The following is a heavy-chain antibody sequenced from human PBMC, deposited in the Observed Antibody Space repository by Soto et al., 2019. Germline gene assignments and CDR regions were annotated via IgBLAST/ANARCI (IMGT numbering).Heavy chain of an antibody. D-gene: IGHD2-2*02. Sequence: GESLKISCKGSGYSFTSYWIGWVRQMPGKGLEWMGIIYPGDSHTKYSPSFQGQVTISADKSISTAYLQWSSLRASDTAMYYCARQGYCSSTSCYTVDYWGQGTLVTVSS. CDR2: IYPGDSHT. CDR1: GYSFTSYW. V-gene: IGHV5-51*01. J-gene: IGHJ4*02. CDR3: ARQGYCSSTSCYTVDY.